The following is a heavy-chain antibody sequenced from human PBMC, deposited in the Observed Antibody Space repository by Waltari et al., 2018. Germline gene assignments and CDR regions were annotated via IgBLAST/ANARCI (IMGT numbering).Heavy chain of an antibody. D-gene: IGHD5-18*01. Sequence: QVQLVQSGAEVKKPGSSVKVSCKASGGTFSSYAISWVRQAPRQGLEWMGRIIPIFGTANCAQKFQGRVTITADKSTSTAYMELSSLRSEDTAVYYCAFGGYSYGYVPYYYGMDVWGQGTTVTVSS. CDR2: IIPIFGTA. CDR1: GGTFSSYA. V-gene: IGHV1-69*08. CDR3: AFGGYSYGYVPYYYGMDV. J-gene: IGHJ6*02.